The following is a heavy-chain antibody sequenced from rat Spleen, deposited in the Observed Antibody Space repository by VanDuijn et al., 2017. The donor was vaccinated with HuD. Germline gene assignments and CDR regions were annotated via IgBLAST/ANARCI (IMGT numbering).Heavy chain of an antibody. V-gene: IGHV2-32*01. J-gene: IGHJ2*01. CDR3: TRVWRWADY. Sequence: QVQLKESGPGLVQPSQTLSLNCTVSVFSLSSYHVHWVRQPPGKGLEWMGVMWIDGDTSYNSALKSRLGISRDTSKSQVFLKMNSLQTEDTAIYFCTRVWRWADYWGQGVMVTVSS. D-gene: IGHD4-2*01. CDR1: VFSLSSYH. CDR2: MWIDGDT.